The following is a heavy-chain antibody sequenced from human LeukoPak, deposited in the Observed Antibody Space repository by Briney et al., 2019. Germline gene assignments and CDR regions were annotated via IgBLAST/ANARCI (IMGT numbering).Heavy chain of an antibody. CDR1: GFSFDDYA. CDR2: ISWNSGSI. J-gene: IGHJ4*02. CDR3: AKPYCSSNSCPIDY. Sequence: SLRLSCAASGFSFDDYAMHWVRHAPGKGLEWVSGISWNSGSIGYADSVKGRFTISRDNAKNSLYLQMNSLRAEDTALYYCAKPYCSSNSCPIDYWGRGTLVTVSS. D-gene: IGHD2-2*01. V-gene: IGHV3-9*01.